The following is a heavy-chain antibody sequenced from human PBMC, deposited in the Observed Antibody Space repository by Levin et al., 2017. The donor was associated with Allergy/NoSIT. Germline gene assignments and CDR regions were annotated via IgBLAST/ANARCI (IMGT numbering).Heavy chain of an antibody. J-gene: IGHJ4*02. D-gene: IGHD4-11*01. CDR1: GGPFTNYY. CDR2: IIHTGGT. CDR3: ARGRRDSRRFGY. Sequence: KTSETLSLTCAVYGGPFTNYYWTWIRQPPGKGLEWIGEIIHTGGTDYNPSLKSRVTISVDTSKSQFSLELRSVTAADTAVYFCARGRRDSRRFGYWGQGTLVTVSS. V-gene: IGHV4-34*01.